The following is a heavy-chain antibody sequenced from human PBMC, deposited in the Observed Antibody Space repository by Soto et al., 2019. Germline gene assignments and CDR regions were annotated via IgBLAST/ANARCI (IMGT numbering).Heavy chain of an antibody. CDR2: IYYSGST. CDR3: XRXSXXXXXXXXMDV. Sequence: GKGLEWIGYIYYSGSTNYNPSLKSRVTISVDTSKTQFSLKLSSVTAAGTARLCCXRXSXXXXXXXXMDVWGKGTTVTVSS. V-gene: IGHV4-59*01. J-gene: IGHJ6*03.